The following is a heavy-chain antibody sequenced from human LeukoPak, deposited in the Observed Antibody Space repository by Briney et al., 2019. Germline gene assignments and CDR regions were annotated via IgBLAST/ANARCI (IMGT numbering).Heavy chain of an antibody. CDR2: IQHGGTT. CDR1: GFCFNGAW. J-gene: IGHJ4*02. D-gene: IGHD2-15*01. CDR3: TTVTHFYL. Sequence: PGGSLRLSCATSGFCFNGAWLSWVRQAPGKGLEWIGRIQHGGTTDYAAPVKGRFTISRDDSKATLYLQMNSLKTEDTAIYYCTTVTHFYLGGQGTLVTVSS. V-gene: IGHV3-15*01.